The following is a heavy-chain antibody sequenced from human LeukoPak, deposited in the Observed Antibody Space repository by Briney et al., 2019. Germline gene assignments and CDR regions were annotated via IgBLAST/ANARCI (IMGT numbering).Heavy chain of an antibody. CDR1: GGTFSSYA. CDR2: IIPILGIA. J-gene: IGHJ4*02. CDR3: ARAGYSSGWYSHFDY. V-gene: IGHV1-69*04. Sequence: ASVKVSCKASGGTFSSYAISWVRQAPGQGLEWMGRIIPILGIANYAQKFQGRVTITADKSTSTAYMELSSLGSEDTAVYYCARAGYSSGWYSHFDYWGQGTLVTVSS. D-gene: IGHD6-19*01.